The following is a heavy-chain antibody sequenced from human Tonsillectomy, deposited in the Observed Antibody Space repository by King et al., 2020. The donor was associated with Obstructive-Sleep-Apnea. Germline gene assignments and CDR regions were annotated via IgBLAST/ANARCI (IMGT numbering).Heavy chain of an antibody. J-gene: IGHJ4*02. CDR2: INQDGSEK. Sequence: VQLVESGGALVPPGGSLRLSCAASGFIFSNSYMAWGLQAPGKGLVWLANINQDGSEKNYVDSVRGRFTISRDNAENSLSLQMSSLTVEDTAVYYCTSDRGGAYWGQGTLVIVSS. D-gene: IGHD3-10*01. CDR1: GFIFSNSY. CDR3: TSDRGGAY. V-gene: IGHV3-7*01.